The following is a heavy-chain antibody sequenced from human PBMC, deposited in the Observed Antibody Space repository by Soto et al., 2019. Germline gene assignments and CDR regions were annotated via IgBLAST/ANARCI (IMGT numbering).Heavy chain of an antibody. CDR3: TLYEALVFDF. D-gene: IGHD2-8*01. CDR2: ISNYDNT. Sequence: PWGSLILSCAASGFTVNTFNMNWVRQAPGKGLEWVSSISNYDNTAYADSVKGRFTVSRDNAKNSLFLQMNSLRAEETAVYYCTLYEALVFDFWGQGALVTVSS. J-gene: IGHJ4*02. V-gene: IGHV3-21*01. CDR1: GFTVNTFN.